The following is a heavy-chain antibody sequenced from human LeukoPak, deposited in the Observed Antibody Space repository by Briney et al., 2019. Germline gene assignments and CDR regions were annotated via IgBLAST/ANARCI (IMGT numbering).Heavy chain of an antibody. CDR3: AKGSTDSSGLAHPVYYMDV. CDR1: GFTFSSYA. D-gene: IGHD3-22*01. V-gene: IGHV3-23*01. CDR2: ISGSGGST. J-gene: IGHJ6*03. Sequence: RPGGSLRLSCAASGFTFSSYAMSWVRQAPGKGLEWVSAISGSGGSTYYADSVKGRFTISRDNSKNTLYLQMNSLRAEDTAVYYCAKGSTDSSGLAHPVYYMDVWGKGTTVTVSS.